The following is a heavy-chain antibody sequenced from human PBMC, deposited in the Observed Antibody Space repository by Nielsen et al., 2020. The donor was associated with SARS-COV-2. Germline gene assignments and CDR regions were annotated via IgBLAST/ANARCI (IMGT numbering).Heavy chain of an antibody. CDR2: ISWNSGSI. V-gene: IGHV3-9*01. J-gene: IGHJ6*02. CDR1: GFILNDYY. D-gene: IGHD3-3*01. CDR3: ARDISTITMFGVVPSYGMDV. Sequence: GGSLRLSCAASGFILNDYYLHWVRKAPGKGLEWVSGISWNSGSIGYADSVKGRFTISRDNAKNSLYLQMNSLRVEDTALYYCARDISTITMFGVVPSYGMDVWGQGTTVTVSS.